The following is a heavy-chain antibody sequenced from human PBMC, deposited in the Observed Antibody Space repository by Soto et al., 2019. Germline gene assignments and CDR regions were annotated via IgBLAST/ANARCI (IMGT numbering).Heavy chain of an antibody. Sequence: VSVKVSCKAPGFTFTGYYMYWVRQAPGKGLEWMGWINPNSGGTNYAQKFQGWVTMTRDTSISTAYMELSRLRSDDTAVYYCARWSSLYGSGSKYYYYGMDVWGQGTTVTVSS. J-gene: IGHJ6*02. CDR3: ARWSSLYGSGSKYYYYGMDV. CDR1: GFTFTGYY. V-gene: IGHV1-2*04. D-gene: IGHD3-10*01. CDR2: INPNSGGT.